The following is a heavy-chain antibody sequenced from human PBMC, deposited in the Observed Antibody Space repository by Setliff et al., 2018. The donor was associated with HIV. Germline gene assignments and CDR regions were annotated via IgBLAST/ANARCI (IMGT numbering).Heavy chain of an antibody. CDR1: GGSISSSNW. CDR3: ASGDNFWSGSYY. Sequence: PSETLSLTCAVSGGSISSSNWWSWVRQPPGKGLEWIGEIFHSENTNYNPSLKSRVTISVDKSKNQFSLKVTSVTAADTAVYYCASGDNFWSGSYYWVQGTLVTVSS. CDR2: IFHSENT. V-gene: IGHV4-4*02. D-gene: IGHD3-3*01. J-gene: IGHJ4*02.